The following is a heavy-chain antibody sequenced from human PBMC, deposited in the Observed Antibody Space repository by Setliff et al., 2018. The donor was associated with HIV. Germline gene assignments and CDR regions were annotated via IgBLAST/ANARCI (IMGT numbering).Heavy chain of an antibody. CDR2: FDPEDGET. D-gene: IGHD3-16*01. CDR1: GYTLTELS. V-gene: IGHV1-24*01. Sequence: GASVKVSCKVSGYTLTELSIHWVRQAPGKGLEWMGGFDPEDGETIYAQKFQGRVTMTEDTSTDTAYVELTSPRSEDTAVYYCATGARGDPFDTWGQGTMVTVSS. J-gene: IGHJ3*02. CDR3: ATGARGDPFDT.